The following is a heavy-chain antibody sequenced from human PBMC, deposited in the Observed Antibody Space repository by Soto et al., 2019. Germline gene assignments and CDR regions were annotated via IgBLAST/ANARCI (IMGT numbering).Heavy chain of an antibody. J-gene: IGHJ5*02. D-gene: IGHD2-2*01. Sequence: PGGSLRLSCAASGFTFSSYAMSWVRQAPGKGLEWVSAISGSGGSTYYADSVKGRFTISRDNSKNTLYLQMNSLRAEDTAVYYYAKDYRVVVPAAEFDPWGQGTLVTVSS. CDR3: AKDYRVVVPAAEFDP. CDR1: GFTFSSYA. V-gene: IGHV3-23*01. CDR2: ISGSGGST.